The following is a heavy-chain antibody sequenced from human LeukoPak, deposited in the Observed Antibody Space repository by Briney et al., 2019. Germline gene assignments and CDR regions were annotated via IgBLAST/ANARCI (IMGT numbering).Heavy chain of an antibody. Sequence: PSETLSLTCTVSGGSISSGGYYWSWIRQHPGKGLEWIGYIYYSGSTYYNPSLKSRVTISVDTSKNQFSLKLSSVTAADTAVYYCARDRALGQNCSSTSCYYYWYFDLWGRGTLVTVSS. D-gene: IGHD2-2*01. CDR1: GGSISSGGYY. J-gene: IGHJ2*01. CDR3: ARDRALGQNCSSTSCYYYWYFDL. V-gene: IGHV4-31*03. CDR2: IYYSGST.